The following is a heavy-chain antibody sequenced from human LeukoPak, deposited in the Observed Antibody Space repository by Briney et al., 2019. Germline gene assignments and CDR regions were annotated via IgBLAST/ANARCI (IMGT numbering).Heavy chain of an antibody. V-gene: IGHV3-30*03. CDR3: ARDRYCSGGNCYSGFDP. CDR2: ISYDGSNK. Sequence: PGGSLRLSCATSGFTFSSYGMHWVRQAPGKGLEWVAVISYDGSNKYYADSVKGRFTISRDNVNNSLFLQMNSLRDEDTAVYYCARDRYCSGGNCYSGFDPWGQGTLVTVSS. J-gene: IGHJ5*02. CDR1: GFTFSSYG. D-gene: IGHD2-15*01.